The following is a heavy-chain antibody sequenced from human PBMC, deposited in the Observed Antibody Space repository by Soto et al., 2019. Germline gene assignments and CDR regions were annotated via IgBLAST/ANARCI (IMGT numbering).Heavy chain of an antibody. V-gene: IGHV1-46*03. CDR3: ARVLQQVVQYYYYYGMDV. D-gene: IGHD6-13*01. CDR2: INPSGGGT. Sequence: ASVKVSCKASGYTFTSYYMHWVRQAPGQGLEWMGIINPSGGGTSYAQKFHGRVTMTRDTSTSTVYMELSSLRSEDTAVYYCARVLQQVVQYYYYYGMDVWGQGTTVTVSS. J-gene: IGHJ6*02. CDR1: GYTFTSYY.